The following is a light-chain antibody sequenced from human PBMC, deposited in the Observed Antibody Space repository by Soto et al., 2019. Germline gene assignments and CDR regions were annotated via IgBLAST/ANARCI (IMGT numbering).Light chain of an antibody. CDR1: QSIGRY. CDR2: TAS. J-gene: IGKJ1*01. Sequence: DIQLTLSPSSLSASVGDRVTITCRASQSIGRYLNWFQQKPGKAPNLLIYTASTLQSGVPSRFSGSGSGTDFTLTIASLQPEDFATYYCQQSYSTPWTFGQGTKVEIK. V-gene: IGKV1-39*01. CDR3: QQSYSTPWT.